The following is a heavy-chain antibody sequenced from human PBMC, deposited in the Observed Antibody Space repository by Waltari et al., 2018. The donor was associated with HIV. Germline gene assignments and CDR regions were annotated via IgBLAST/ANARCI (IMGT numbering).Heavy chain of an antibody. CDR3: ARAPIVGATGFDY. J-gene: IGHJ4*02. CDR2: INHSGNT. V-gene: IGHV4-34*01. D-gene: IGHD1-26*01. Sequence: QVQLQQWGAGLLKPSETLSLTCAVYGGSFSGYYWSWIRQPPGKGLEWIGEINHSGNTNYNPSLKSRVTISVDTSKNQFSLKLSSVTAADTAVYYCARAPIVGATGFDYWGQGTLVTVSS. CDR1: GGSFSGYY.